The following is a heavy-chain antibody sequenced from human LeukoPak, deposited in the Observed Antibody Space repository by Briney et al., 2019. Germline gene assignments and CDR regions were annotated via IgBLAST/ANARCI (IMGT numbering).Heavy chain of an antibody. D-gene: IGHD3-16*02. CDR2: IYYSGST. V-gene: IGHV4-34*01. CDR3: ARGAHYDYVWGSYRYTNLDY. Sequence: SETLSLTCAVYGGSFSGYYWSWIRQPPGKGLEWIGSIYYSGSTYYNPSLKSRVTISVDTSKNQFSLKLSSVTAADTAVYYCARGAHYDYVWGSYRYTNLDYWGQGTLVTVSS. J-gene: IGHJ4*02. CDR1: GGSFSGYY.